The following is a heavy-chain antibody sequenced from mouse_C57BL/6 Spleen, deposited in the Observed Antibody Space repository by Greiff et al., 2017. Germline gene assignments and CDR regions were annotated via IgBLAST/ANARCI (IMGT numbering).Heavy chain of an antibody. V-gene: IGHV1-64*01. CDR3: ARVATAVAFDY. CDR1: GYTFTSYW. D-gene: IGHD1-1*01. Sequence: VQLQQSGAELVKPGASVKLSCKASGYTFTSYWMHWVKQRPGQGLEWIGMIHPNSGSTNYNEKFKSKSTLTVDKSSSTAYMQLSSLTSEDSAVYYCARVATAVAFDYWGPGTTVTVSS. J-gene: IGHJ2*01. CDR2: IHPNSGST.